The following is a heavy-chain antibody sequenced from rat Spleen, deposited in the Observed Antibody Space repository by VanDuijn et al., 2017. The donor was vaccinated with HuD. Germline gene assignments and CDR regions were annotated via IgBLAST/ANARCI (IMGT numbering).Heavy chain of an antibody. CDR1: GFTFNNYW. CDR2: VTDTGGTT. CDR3: TSLSMDA. Sequence: EVQLVESGGGLVQPGRSMKLSCAASGFTFNNYWMTWIRQAPGKGLEWVASVTDTGGTTYYLDSVKGRFTISRDNAKSTLYLQMNSLRSEDTATYYCTSLSMDAWGQGTSVTVSS. V-gene: IGHV5-31*01. J-gene: IGHJ4*01.